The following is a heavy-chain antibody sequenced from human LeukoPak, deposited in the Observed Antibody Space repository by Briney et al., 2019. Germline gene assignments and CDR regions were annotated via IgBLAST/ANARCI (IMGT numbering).Heavy chain of an antibody. CDR3: ARGYDFLSGYYSFDY. D-gene: IGHD3-3*01. CDR2: ISSSSSYI. Sequence: GGSLRLSCAASGFTFSSYSMNWVRQAPGKGLEWVSSISSSSSYIYYADSVKGRFTISRDNAKNSLYLQMNSLRAEDTAVYYCARGYDFLSGYYSFDYWGQGTLVTVSS. V-gene: IGHV3-21*01. J-gene: IGHJ4*02. CDR1: GFTFSSYS.